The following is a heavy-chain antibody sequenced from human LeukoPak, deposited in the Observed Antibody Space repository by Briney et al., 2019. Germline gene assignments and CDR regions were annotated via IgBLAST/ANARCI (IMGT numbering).Heavy chain of an antibody. CDR3: AKDVPATTREYYFDY. CDR1: GFTFSSYW. D-gene: IGHD2-2*01. J-gene: IGHJ4*02. CDR2: IKSDGSST. Sequence: GGSLRLSCAASGFTFSSYWMHWVRQAPGKGLVWVSRIKSDGSSTNYADSVKGRFTISRDNSKNTLYLQMNSLRAEDTAVYYCAKDVPATTREYYFDYWGQGTLVTVSS. V-gene: IGHV3-74*01.